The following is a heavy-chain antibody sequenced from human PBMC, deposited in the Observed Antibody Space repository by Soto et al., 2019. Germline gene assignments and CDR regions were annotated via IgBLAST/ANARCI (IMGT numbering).Heavy chain of an antibody. Sequence: ASVKVSCKASGYTFTSYAMHWVRQAPGQRLEWMGWINAGNGNTKYSQKFQGRVTITRDTSASTAYMELSSLRSEDTAVYYCARDLCSSTSCPSFDYWGQGTLVTVSS. D-gene: IGHD2-2*01. J-gene: IGHJ4*02. CDR1: GYTFTSYA. CDR2: INAGNGNT. CDR3: ARDLCSSTSCPSFDY. V-gene: IGHV1-3*01.